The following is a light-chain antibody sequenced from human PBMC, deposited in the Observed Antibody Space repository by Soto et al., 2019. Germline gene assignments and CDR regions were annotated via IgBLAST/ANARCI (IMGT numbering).Light chain of an antibody. J-gene: IGKJ3*01. V-gene: IGKV1-39*01. CDR3: QQCSSPPLT. Sequence: DIQMTQSPSSLSASVGDRVTITCRASQSIRNYLNWYQQKPGKAPKVLIYAASSLQSGVPSRLSGSGSGTEFALTISSLQPEDFATYYCQQCSSPPLTFGPGTKVAVK. CDR2: AAS. CDR1: QSIRNY.